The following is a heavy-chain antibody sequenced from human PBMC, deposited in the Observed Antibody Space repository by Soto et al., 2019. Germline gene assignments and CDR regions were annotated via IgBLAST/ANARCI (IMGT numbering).Heavy chain of an antibody. J-gene: IGHJ4*02. Sequence: EVQLVESGGGLVQPGGSLRLSCAGSGFTFSSYEMIWIRQAPGKGLEWVSYITRSGSTIYYADSVKGRFTISRDNAKNSLSLQMNSLRAEDTAVYYCAREASSSGFDYWGQGTLVTVSS. CDR3: AREASSSGFDY. V-gene: IGHV3-48*03. CDR2: ITRSGSTI. D-gene: IGHD6-19*01. CDR1: GFTFSSYE.